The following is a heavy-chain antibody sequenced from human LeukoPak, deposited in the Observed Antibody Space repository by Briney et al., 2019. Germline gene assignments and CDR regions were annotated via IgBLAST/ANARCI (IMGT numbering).Heavy chain of an antibody. Sequence: ASVKVSCKASGYTFTNYYIHWVRQAPGQGLEWMGWINPNSGGTNYAQKFQGRVTMTRDTSISTAYMELSRLTSDDTAVYHCARDWNYYDSSGFRPQFDYWGQGTLVSVSS. CDR1: GYTFTNYY. D-gene: IGHD3-22*01. V-gene: IGHV1-2*02. CDR2: INPNSGGT. J-gene: IGHJ4*02. CDR3: ARDWNYYDSSGFRPQFDY.